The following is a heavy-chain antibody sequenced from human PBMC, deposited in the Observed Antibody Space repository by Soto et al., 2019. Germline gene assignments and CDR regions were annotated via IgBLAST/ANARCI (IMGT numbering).Heavy chain of an antibody. V-gene: IGHV3-33*01. Sequence: GGSLRLSCAASGFTFSGYGMHWVRQAPGKGLEWVAVIWYDGSNPDYADSVKGRFTISRDNSKNTLYLQMNSLRAEDTAVYYCARDVYTSGWSGASDIWGQGTMVTVSS. J-gene: IGHJ3*02. CDR2: IWYDGSNP. CDR1: GFTFSGYG. CDR3: ARDVYTSGWSGASDI. D-gene: IGHD6-19*01.